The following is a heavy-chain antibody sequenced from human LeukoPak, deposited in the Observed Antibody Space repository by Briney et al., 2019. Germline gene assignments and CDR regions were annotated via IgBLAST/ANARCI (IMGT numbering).Heavy chain of an antibody. D-gene: IGHD3-10*02. J-gene: IGHJ5*02. CDR3: ARDAGYYVHDL. CDR2: IQQDGGAE. V-gene: IGHV3-7*01. Sequence: GGSLRLSCAASGFTFTTYWMGWVRQAPGKGLEWVANIQQDGGAEYYADSVKGRFSISRDNAKNSLYLQLYSLRAEDTAVYYCARDAGYYVHDLWGQGTLVTVSS. CDR1: GFTFTTYW.